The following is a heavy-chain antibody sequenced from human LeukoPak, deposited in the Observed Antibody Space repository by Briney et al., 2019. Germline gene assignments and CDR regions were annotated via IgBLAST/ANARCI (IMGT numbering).Heavy chain of an antibody. D-gene: IGHD2-15*01. J-gene: IGHJ5*02. Sequence: GASLKISCKGSGYSFTSYWIGWVRQMPGKGLEWMGIIYPGDSDTRYSPSFQGQVTTSADKSISTAYLQWSSLKASDTAMYYCARQYCSGGSCYSSEGDWFDPWGQGTLVTVSS. CDR1: GYSFTSYW. V-gene: IGHV5-51*01. CDR2: IYPGDSDT. CDR3: ARQYCSGGSCYSSEGDWFDP.